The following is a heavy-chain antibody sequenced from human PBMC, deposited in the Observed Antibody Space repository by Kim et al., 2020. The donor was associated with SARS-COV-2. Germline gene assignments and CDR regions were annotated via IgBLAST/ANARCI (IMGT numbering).Heavy chain of an antibody. D-gene: IGHD2-15*01. CDR3: ARVERGGVVDWFDP. CDR1: GGTFSSYA. J-gene: IGHJ5*02. CDR2: IIPIFGTA. V-gene: IGHV1-69*13. Sequence: SVKVSCKASGGTFSSYAISWVRQAPGQGLEWMGGIIPIFGTANYAQKFQGRVTITADESTSTAYMELSSLRSEDTAVYYCARVERGGVVDWFDPWGQGTLVTVSS.